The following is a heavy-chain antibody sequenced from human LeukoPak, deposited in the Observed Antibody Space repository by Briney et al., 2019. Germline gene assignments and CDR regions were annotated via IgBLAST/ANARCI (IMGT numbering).Heavy chain of an antibody. V-gene: IGHV4-34*01. D-gene: IGHD2-2*01. J-gene: IGHJ5*02. CDR2: INHSGSA. CDR1: GGSFSGYY. CDR3: ARDFKDCSSTSCYYGWFDP. Sequence: SETLSLTCAVSGGSFSGYYWTWIRQPPGKGLEWIGEINHSGSANYNPSLMSRVTISLDTSENHFSLNLSSVTAADTAVYYCARDFKDCSSTSCYYGWFDPWGQGTLVTVSS.